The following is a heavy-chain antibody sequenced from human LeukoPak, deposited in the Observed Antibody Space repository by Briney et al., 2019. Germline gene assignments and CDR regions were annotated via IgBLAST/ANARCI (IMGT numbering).Heavy chain of an antibody. CDR1: GFALSDSY. J-gene: IGHJ4*02. Sequence: GGSLRLSCAASGFALSDSYMSWIRQAPGKGLEWVSYITSGGIMYYADSVKGRFAISRDNTKNSLYLQMNSLTAEDTAVYYCARRTYYYDSSNYYYVSFFDYWGQGTLVTVSS. V-gene: IGHV3-11*04. D-gene: IGHD3-22*01. CDR3: ARRTYYYDSSNYYYVSFFDY. CDR2: ITSGGIM.